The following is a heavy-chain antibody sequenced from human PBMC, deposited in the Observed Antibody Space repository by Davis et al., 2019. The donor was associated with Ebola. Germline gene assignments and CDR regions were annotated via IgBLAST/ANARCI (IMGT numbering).Heavy chain of an antibody. V-gene: IGHV1-18*04. CDR1: GYTFTSYG. D-gene: IGHD2-2*01. CDR3: ARNIIPRYCSSTSCPLNY. J-gene: IGHJ4*02. Sequence: ASVKVSCKASGYTFTSYGISWVRQAPGQGLEWMGWISAYNGNTNYAQKLQGRVTMTTDTSTSTAYMELRSLRSDDTAVYYCARNIIPRYCSSTSCPLNYWGQGTLVTVSS. CDR2: ISAYNGNT.